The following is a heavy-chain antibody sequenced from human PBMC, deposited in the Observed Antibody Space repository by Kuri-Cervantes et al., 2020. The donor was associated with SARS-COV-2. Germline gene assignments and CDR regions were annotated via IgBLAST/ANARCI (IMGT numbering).Heavy chain of an antibody. D-gene: IGHD3-3*01. Sequence: ETLSLTCPASGFTFSSHSMRWVRQAPGKGLEWVATINQDGSEKYYVDSVRGRFTISRDNAKNSLYLQMNTLRAEDTAVYYCARSQPQYYDFWSGYYGSGLDYWGQGTLVTVSS. CDR3: ARSQPQYYDFWSGYYGSGLDY. V-gene: IGHV3-7*05. J-gene: IGHJ4*02. CDR1: GFTFSSHS. CDR2: INQDGSEK.